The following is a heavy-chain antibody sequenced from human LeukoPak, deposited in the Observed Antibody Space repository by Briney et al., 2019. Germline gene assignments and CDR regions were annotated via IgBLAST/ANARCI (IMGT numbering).Heavy chain of an antibody. CDR1: GFTFSSYN. J-gene: IGHJ6*03. CDR3: ARDPYSGRYGDYYYYYMDV. V-gene: IGHV3-21*01. Sequence: PEGSLRLSCAASGFTFSSYNMNWVRQAPGKGLKCVSSITSSSSYIYYADSVKGRFTISRDNAKNSLYLQMNSLRAEDTAVYYCARDPYSGRYGDYYYYYMDVWGKGTTVTISS. D-gene: IGHD1-26*01. CDR2: ITSSSSYI.